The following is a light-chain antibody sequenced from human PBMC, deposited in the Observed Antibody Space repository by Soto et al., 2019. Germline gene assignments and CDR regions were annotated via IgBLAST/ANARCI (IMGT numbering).Light chain of an antibody. Sequence: DIQMTQSPSTLSASVGDRVTITCRASQSISSWLAWYQQKPGKAPKLLIYDASSLESGVPSRFSGSGSGTEFTLTISSLQPDDFAVYCCQQYGSSPYTFGQGTKLEIK. CDR1: QSISSW. J-gene: IGKJ2*01. CDR3: QQYGSSPYT. V-gene: IGKV1-5*01. CDR2: DAS.